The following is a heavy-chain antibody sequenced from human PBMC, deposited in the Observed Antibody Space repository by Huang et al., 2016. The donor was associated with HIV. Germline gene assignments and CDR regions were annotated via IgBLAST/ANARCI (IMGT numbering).Heavy chain of an antibody. CDR1: GGSINTGRLY. CDR2: LYYTGTM. Sequence: QMRFQESGPGLVKPSGTLSLTCNVSGGSINTGRLYWVWIRQPPGKGVEWVGILYYTGTMHYDPSLKGRLTMSADTSKNQFSLNLSSVTAADTAIYYCARNHDFWRGRMFAISYFDVWGRGTLVTVAS. D-gene: IGHD3-3*01. J-gene: IGHJ2*01. CDR3: ARNHDFWRGRMFAISYFDV. V-gene: IGHV4-39*01.